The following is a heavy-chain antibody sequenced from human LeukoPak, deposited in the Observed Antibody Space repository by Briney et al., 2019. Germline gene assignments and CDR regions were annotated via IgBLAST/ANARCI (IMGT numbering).Heavy chain of an antibody. Sequence: SETLSLTCIVSGGSVSAYYWGWIRQPPGKGLEWIGHGYHSGSTNYNPSLKSRVTISVDMSKNQFSLNLNSVTAADTAVYYCARDPVSAFDIWGKGTMVTVSS. J-gene: IGHJ3*02. V-gene: IGHV4-59*02. CDR3: ARDPVSAFDI. CDR2: GYHSGST. CDR1: GGSVSAYY.